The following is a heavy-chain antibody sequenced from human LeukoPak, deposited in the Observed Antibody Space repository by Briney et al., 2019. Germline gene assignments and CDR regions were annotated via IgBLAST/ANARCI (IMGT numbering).Heavy chain of an antibody. CDR3: ARGIQQWPYYYDY. J-gene: IGHJ4*02. D-gene: IGHD6-19*01. CDR1: GGSISTYY. V-gene: IGHV4-59*01. CDR2: TYHSGNT. Sequence: SETLSLNCTVSGGSISTYYWNWIRQPPGKGLEWIGSTYHSGNTNYNPSLRSPVTISVATSKNQFSLKLSSVTAADTAVYYCARGIQQWPYYYDYWGQGTLVTVSS.